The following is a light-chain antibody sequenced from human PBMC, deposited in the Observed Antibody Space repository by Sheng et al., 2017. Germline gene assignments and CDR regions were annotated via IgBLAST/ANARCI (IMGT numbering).Light chain of an antibody. CDR3: QQYGSSFRYT. J-gene: IGKJ2*01. V-gene: IGKV3-20*01. CDR2: GAS. CDR1: QSISIY. Sequence: EIVLTQSPATLSLSPGERATLSCRASQSISIYLAWYQQKPGQAPRLLIYGASSRATGIPDRFSGSGSGTDFTLTISRLEPEDFAVYYCQQYGSSFRYTFGQGTKLEIK.